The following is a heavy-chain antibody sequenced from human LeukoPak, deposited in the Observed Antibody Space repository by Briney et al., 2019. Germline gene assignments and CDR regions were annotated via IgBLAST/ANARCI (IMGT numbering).Heavy chain of an antibody. CDR3: ARIGGSGTYWDY. CDR1: GFTFSSYG. D-gene: IGHD3-10*01. CDR2: ISYDGSNK. V-gene: IGHV3-30*03. J-gene: IGHJ4*02. Sequence: GGSLRLSCAASGFTFSSYGMHWVRQAPGKGLEWVAIISYDGSNKYYADSVKGRFTISRDNSKNTLYLQMNSLRAEDTAVYYCARIGGSGTYWDYWGQGTLVTVSS.